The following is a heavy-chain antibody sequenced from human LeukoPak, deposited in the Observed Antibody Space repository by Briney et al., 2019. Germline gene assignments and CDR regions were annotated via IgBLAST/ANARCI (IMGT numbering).Heavy chain of an antibody. D-gene: IGHD6-13*01. CDR3: ARGGPAAGRFDY. CDR1: GFTVSNNY. V-gene: IGHV3-66*01. Sequence: GGSLRLSCAASGFTVSNNYMNWVRQAPGKGLEWVSIIYRGGTTYYADSVRGRFTISRDSSKNTLYLQMNSLRAEDTAVYYCARGGPAAGRFDYWGQGTLVTVSS. J-gene: IGHJ4*02. CDR2: IYRGGTT.